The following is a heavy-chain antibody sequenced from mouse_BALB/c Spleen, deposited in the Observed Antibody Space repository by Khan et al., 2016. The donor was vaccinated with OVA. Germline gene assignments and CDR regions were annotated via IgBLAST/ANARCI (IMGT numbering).Heavy chain of an antibody. Sequence: EVELVESGGDLVKPGGSLRLSCAASGFTFSAYGMSWVRQSPDKRLEWVATITSDGYYTYYPDTVKGRFTISRNNAENTLYLQMSILTSEDRAIYYCASHLTGSFAYWGQGTLVTVSA. CDR2: ITSDGYYT. D-gene: IGHD4-1*01. CDR1: GFTFSAYG. CDR3: ASHLTGSFAY. J-gene: IGHJ3*01. V-gene: IGHV5-6*01.